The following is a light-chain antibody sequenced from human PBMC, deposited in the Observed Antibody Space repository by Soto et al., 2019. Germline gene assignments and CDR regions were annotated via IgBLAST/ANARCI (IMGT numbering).Light chain of an antibody. J-gene: IGKJ5*01. CDR1: QGISSW. CDR2: AAS. CDR3: QQYDNLPVT. Sequence: DIQMTQSPSSVSASVGDRVTITCRASQGISSWLGWYQQKPGQAPKLLIFAASSLATGVQARFSGSGSGTDFTFTISSLQPGDIATYYCQQYDNLPVTFGLGTRLEIK. V-gene: IGKV1-33*01.